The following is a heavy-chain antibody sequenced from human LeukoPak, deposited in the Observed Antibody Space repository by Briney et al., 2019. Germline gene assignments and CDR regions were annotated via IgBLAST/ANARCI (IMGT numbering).Heavy chain of an antibody. J-gene: IGHJ4*02. CDR2: INHSGST. CDR3: ARGEGTDIVVVPAAMGSWSYYFDY. Sequence: MASETLSLTCTVSGGSISSYYWSWIRQPPGKGLEWIGEINHSGSTNYNPSLKSRVTISVDTSKNQFSLKLSSVTAADTAVYYCARGEGTDIVVVPAAMGSWSYYFDYWGQGTLVTVSS. D-gene: IGHD2-2*01. CDR1: GGSISSYY. V-gene: IGHV4-34*01.